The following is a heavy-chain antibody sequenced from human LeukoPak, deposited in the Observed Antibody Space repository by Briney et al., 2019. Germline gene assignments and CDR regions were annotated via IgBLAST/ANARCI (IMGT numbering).Heavy chain of an antibody. CDR2: ITPYNDNK. CDR3: AREESIGSYQFLHDY. V-gene: IGHV1-18*01. Sequence: ASVKVSCKASGYTFTSYDINWVRQAPGQGLEWMGWITPYNDNKKFLQKLQGRVTMTTDTSTSTAYMELRSLTSDDTAIYYCAREESIGSYQFLHDYWGQGTLVTVSS. CDR1: GYTFTSYD. D-gene: IGHD3-10*01. J-gene: IGHJ4*02.